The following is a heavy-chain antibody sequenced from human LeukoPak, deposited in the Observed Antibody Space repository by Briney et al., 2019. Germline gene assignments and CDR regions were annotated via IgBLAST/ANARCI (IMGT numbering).Heavy chain of an antibody. J-gene: IGHJ6*02. CDR3: ARGSGYDYYYGMDV. D-gene: IGHD6-19*01. CDR2: TYYRSKWYN. Sequence: SHTLPLTCAISGDRLSSNRAAWNWIRQSQSRGLEWLGRTYYRSKWYNDYAVSVKSRITINPDTSKNQFSLQLNDVTPEDTAVYYCARGSGYDYYYGMDVWGQGTTVTVSS. V-gene: IGHV6-1*01. CDR1: GDRLSSNRAA.